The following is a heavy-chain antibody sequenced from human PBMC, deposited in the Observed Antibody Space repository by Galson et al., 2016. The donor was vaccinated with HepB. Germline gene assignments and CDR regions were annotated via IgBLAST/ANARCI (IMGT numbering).Heavy chain of an antibody. CDR1: GYTFTNYG. J-gene: IGHJ5*02. V-gene: IGHV1-18*01. Sequence: SVKVSCKASGYTFTNYGISWVRQAPGQGLEWMGWISAYNGNTNYAQKFQGRVTLTTDTSTSTAYMELRSLRSDDTAVYYCARAGWDIVPIVAWAWGQGTLVTVSS. CDR2: ISAYNGNT. D-gene: IGHD2-8*01. CDR3: ARAGWDIVPIVAWA.